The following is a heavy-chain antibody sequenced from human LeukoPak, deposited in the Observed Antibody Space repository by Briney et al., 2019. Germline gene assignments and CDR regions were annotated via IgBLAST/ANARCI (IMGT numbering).Heavy chain of an antibody. CDR1: GFTFTNYA. J-gene: IGHJ4*02. V-gene: IGHV3-23*01. CDR3: AKEQTSSGFFDY. Sequence: TGGSLRLSCAASGFTFTNYAMSWVRQAPGKGLEWVSAISGSGTRTYYADSVKGRFTISRDNSKNTLYLQMNSLRAEGRAVYYCAKEQTSSGFFDYWGQGTLVTVSS. CDR2: ISGSGTRT. D-gene: IGHD2-2*01.